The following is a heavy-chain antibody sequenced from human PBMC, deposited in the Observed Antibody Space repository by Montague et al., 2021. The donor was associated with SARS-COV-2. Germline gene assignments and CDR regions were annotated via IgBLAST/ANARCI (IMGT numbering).Heavy chain of an antibody. Sequence: CAISGDSVSSNIATWNWIRQSPSRGLEWLGRTYYRSKWYNDYAEXVKSRITIDPDTSKHQFSLHLNSVTPEDTAVYYCARIPVGSKYYFDFGGQGTLVTVSS. V-gene: IGHV6-1*01. CDR3: ARIPVGSKYYFDF. J-gene: IGHJ4*02. CDR1: GDSVSSNIAT. D-gene: IGHD2-2*01. CDR2: TYYRSKWYN.